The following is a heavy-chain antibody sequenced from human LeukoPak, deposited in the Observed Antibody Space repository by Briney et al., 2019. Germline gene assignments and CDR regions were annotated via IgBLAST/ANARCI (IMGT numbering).Heavy chain of an antibody. CDR3: ARVGLERLDAFDI. D-gene: IGHD1-1*01. V-gene: IGHV4-30-2*01. J-gene: IGHJ3*02. CDR2: IYHSGST. CDR1: GGSISSGGYY. Sequence: PSETLSLTCTVSGGSISSGGYYWSWIRQPPGKGLEWIGYIYHSGSTYYNPSLKSRVTISVDRSKNQFSLKLSSVTAADTAVYYCARVGLERLDAFDIWGQGTMVTVSS.